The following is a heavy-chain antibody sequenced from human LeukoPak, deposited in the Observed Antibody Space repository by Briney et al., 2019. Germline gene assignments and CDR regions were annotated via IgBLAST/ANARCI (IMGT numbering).Heavy chain of an antibody. CDR2: ISSSSSYI. Sequence: GGSLRLSCAASGFTFSSYSMNWVRQAPGKGLEWVSSISSSSSYIYYPDSVKGRFTISRDNAKNSLYLQMNSLRAEDTAVYYCASGVVPAATFDYWGQGTLVTVSS. CDR3: ASGVVPAATFDY. V-gene: IGHV3-21*01. D-gene: IGHD2-2*01. CDR1: GFTFSSYS. J-gene: IGHJ4*02.